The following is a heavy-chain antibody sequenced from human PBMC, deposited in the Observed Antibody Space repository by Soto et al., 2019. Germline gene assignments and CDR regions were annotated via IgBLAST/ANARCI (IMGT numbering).Heavy chain of an antibody. Sequence: QVHLVQSGAEVKKPGASVKVSCKGSGYTFTSYGITWVRQAPGQGLEWMGWISAHNGNTDYAQRLQGRVTVTRDTSTSTAYMELRSLRSDDTAVYYCARGRDGDYWGQGALVTVSS. CDR1: GYTFTSYG. D-gene: IGHD6-6*01. CDR3: ARGRDGDY. J-gene: IGHJ4*02. V-gene: IGHV1-18*01. CDR2: ISAHNGNT.